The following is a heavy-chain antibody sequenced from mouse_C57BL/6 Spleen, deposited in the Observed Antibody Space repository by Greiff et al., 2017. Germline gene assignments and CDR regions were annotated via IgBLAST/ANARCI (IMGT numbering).Heavy chain of an antibody. CDR1: GYTFTGYW. CDR2: ILPGSGST. CDR3: AIYYYGSSYMFDY. Sequence: VQLQQSGAELMKPGASVKLSCKATGYTFTGYWIEWVKQRPGHGLEWIGEILPGSGSTNYKEKFKGKATFTADTYSNTAYMQLSSLTTEDSAIYYCAIYYYGSSYMFDYWGQGTTLTVSS. J-gene: IGHJ2*01. D-gene: IGHD1-1*01. V-gene: IGHV1-9*01.